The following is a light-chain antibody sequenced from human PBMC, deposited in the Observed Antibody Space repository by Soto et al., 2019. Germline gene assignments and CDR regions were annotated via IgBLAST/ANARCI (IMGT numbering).Light chain of an antibody. CDR3: QQSYSTPQIT. J-gene: IGKJ3*01. V-gene: IGKV1-39*01. Sequence: DFQMTQSPSSLSASVGDRVTITCRASQDIGTFLNWYQQKPGKPPILLIYAASNLLSGVSSRFRGSGSGTDFTLTISSLQPEDFATYYCQQSYSTPQITFGPGTKVDMK. CDR2: AAS. CDR1: QDIGTF.